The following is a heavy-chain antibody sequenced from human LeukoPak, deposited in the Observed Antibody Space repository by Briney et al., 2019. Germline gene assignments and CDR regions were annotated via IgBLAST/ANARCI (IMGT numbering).Heavy chain of an antibody. CDR3: AELGITMIGGV. V-gene: IGHV3-48*03. Sequence: GGPLRLSCAASGFPFTSYEMNWVRQAPGKGLGWVSYISSSGSTIYYADSVKGRFTISRDNAKNSLYLQMNSLRAEDTAVYYCAELGITMIGGVWGKGTTVTISS. CDR1: GFPFTSYE. D-gene: IGHD3-10*02. J-gene: IGHJ6*04. CDR2: ISSSGSTI.